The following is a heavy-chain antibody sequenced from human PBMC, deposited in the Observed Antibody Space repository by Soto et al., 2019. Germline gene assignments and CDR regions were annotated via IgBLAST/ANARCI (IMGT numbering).Heavy chain of an antibody. CDR3: TTGSVEGL. J-gene: IGHJ6*02. CDR1: GFRVSKAW. D-gene: IGHD2-15*01. CDR2: IKTRDEGETT. V-gene: IGHV3-15*07. Sequence: EVQLVDSGGGLVKPGGSLRLSCEASGFRVSKAWMNWVRQAPGKGLEWVGRIKTRDEGETTNYAAPVKGRFTISRDDSKNTLYLQMNSLKTEDTAVYYCTTGSVEGLWGQGTTVTVSS.